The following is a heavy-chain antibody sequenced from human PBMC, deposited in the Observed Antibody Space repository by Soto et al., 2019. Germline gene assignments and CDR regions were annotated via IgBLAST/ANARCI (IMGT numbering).Heavy chain of an antibody. D-gene: IGHD4-17*01. Sequence: EVQLVESGGGLVQPGGSLRLSCAASGFTFSSYAMHWVRQAPGKGLEYVSAISSNGGSTYYANSVKGRFTISRDNSKNTLYLQMGSLRAEDMAVYYCARDYGDYAFYGMDVWGQGTTFTVSS. CDR3: ARDYGDYAFYGMDV. CDR1: GFTFSSYA. V-gene: IGHV3-64*01. CDR2: ISSNGGST. J-gene: IGHJ6*02.